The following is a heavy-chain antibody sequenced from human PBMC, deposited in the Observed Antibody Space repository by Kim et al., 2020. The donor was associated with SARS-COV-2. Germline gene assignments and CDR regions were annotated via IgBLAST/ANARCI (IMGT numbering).Heavy chain of an antibody. J-gene: IGHJ4*02. D-gene: IGHD3-16*02. Sequence: GGSLRLSCAASGFTFSSHWMHWVRQAPGKGLVCVSRISSDGRITGYADSVKGRFTISRDNAKNIMFLQMNSLTAEDTAVYYCARDGLGSLPFDSWGQGTLVSVSS. CDR1: GFTFSSHW. CDR3: ARDGLGSLPFDS. CDR2: ISSDGRIT. V-gene: IGHV3-74*01.